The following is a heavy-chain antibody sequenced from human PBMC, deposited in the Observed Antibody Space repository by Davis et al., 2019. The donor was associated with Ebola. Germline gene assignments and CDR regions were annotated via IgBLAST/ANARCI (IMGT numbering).Heavy chain of an antibody. CDR3: ARVIGTGDHPGRFDTFHI. D-gene: IGHD7-27*01. CDR2: ISSSSSYI. V-gene: IGHV3-21*01. CDR1: GFTFTSYS. Sequence: GGSLRLSCAASGFTFTSYSMNWVRQAPGKGLEWVSFISSSSSYIYYADSVKGRFTISRDNAQNSVYLQMNSLRDEDTAVYYCARVIGTGDHPGRFDTFHIWGQGTMVTVSS. J-gene: IGHJ3*02.